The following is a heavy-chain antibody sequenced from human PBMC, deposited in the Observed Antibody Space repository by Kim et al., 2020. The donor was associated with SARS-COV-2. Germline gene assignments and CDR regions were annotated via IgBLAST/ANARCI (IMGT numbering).Heavy chain of an antibody. CDR3: AKDPYNWNYPTGAFDI. D-gene: IGHD1-7*01. Sequence: GGSLRLSCAASGFTFSSYAMSWVRQAPGKGLEWVSAISGSGGSTYYADSVKGRFTISRDNSKNTLYLQMNSLRAEDTAVYYCAKDPYNWNYPTGAFDIWGQGTMVTVSS. V-gene: IGHV3-23*01. CDR1: GFTFSSYA. J-gene: IGHJ3*02. CDR2: ISGSGGST.